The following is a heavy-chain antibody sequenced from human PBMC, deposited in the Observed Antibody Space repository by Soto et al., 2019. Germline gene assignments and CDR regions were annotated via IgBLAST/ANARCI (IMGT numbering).Heavy chain of an antibody. J-gene: IGHJ6*04. CDR1: GFTFSSYS. CDR3: AREVTRCRYYYGTDV. V-gene: IGHV3-21*01. CDR2: ISSSSSYI. D-gene: IGHD2-8*01. Sequence: PGGSLRLSCAASGFTFSSYSMNWVRQAPGKGLEWVSSISSSSSYIYYADSVKGRFTISRDNSKNTLYLQMNSLRAEDTAVYYCAREVTRCRYYYGTDVWGKGTTVTVSS.